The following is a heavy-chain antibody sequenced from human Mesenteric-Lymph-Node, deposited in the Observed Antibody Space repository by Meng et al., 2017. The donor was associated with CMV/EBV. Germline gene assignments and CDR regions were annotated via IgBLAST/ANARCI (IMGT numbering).Heavy chain of an antibody. D-gene: IGHD4-23*01. CDR3: ARHDYGGNSRGAF. Sequence: GESLKISRAASGFTSSDHYMDWVRQAPGKGLEWVGRTRNKVNRYTTQYAASVGGRFTISRDDSKNSLYLQMNSLKTEDTAVYYCARHDYGGNSRGAFWGQRTLVTVSS. CDR2: TRNKVNRYTT. CDR1: GFTSSDHY. J-gene: IGHJ4*02. V-gene: IGHV3-72*01.